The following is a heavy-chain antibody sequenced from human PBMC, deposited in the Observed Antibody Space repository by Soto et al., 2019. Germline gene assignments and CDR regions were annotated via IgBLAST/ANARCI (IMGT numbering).Heavy chain of an antibody. CDR3: STRAYDTNGYYRFDP. Sequence: SETLSLTCAVYGGSFSCHSWTWIRQSPGKGLEWIGDINHSGRVNYSPSLKSRVTISLDTSKNQFSLTLSAVTAADTAMYYCSTRAYDTNGYYRFDPWGQGTRVTAPQ. CDR1: GGSFSCHS. CDR2: INHSGRV. V-gene: IGHV4-34*01. J-gene: IGHJ5*01. D-gene: IGHD3-22*01.